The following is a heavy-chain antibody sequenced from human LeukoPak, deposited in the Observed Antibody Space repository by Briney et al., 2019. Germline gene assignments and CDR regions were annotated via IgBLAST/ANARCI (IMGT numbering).Heavy chain of an antibody. Sequence: ASVKVSCKASGYTFTGYYMHWVRQAPGQGLEWMGIINPSGGSTTYAQKFQGRVTMTRDTSTSTVYMELSSLRSEDTAVYYCAREGLGQWLVLGLFDYWGQGTLVTVSS. V-gene: IGHV1-46*01. D-gene: IGHD6-19*01. CDR2: INPSGGST. J-gene: IGHJ4*02. CDR1: GYTFTGYY. CDR3: AREGLGQWLVLGLFDY.